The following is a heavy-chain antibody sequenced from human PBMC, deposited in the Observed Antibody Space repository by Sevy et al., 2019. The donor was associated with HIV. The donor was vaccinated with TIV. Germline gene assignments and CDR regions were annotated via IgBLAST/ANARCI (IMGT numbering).Heavy chain of an antibody. V-gene: IGHV4-59*01. CDR2: IYYSGST. Sequence: SETLSLTCTVSGGSISSYYWSWIRQPPGKGLEWIGYIYYSGSTNYNPSLKSRVTISVDTSKNQFSLKLSSVTAADTAVYYCARDIEMATMEGAFDIWGQGTMVTVPS. CDR3: ARDIEMATMEGAFDI. J-gene: IGHJ3*02. CDR1: GGSISSYY. D-gene: IGHD5-12*01.